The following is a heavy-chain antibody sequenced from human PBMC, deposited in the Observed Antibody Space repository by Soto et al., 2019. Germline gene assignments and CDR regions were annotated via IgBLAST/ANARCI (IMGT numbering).Heavy chain of an antibody. Sequence: RESLRLSCAASGSSFSSYAMSWVRQAQGKGLEWVSAISGSGGTTYYADSVKGRFTISRDTSKNALYLQMNSMRADDTAVYYCAKVRVENWFDPWGQGTLVTVSS. CDR1: GSSFSSYA. V-gene: IGHV3-23*01. CDR2: ISGSGGTT. CDR3: AKVRVENWFDP. J-gene: IGHJ5*02.